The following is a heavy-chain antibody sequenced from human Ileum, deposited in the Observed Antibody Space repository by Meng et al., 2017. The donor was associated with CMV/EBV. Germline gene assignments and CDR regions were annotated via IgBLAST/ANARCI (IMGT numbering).Heavy chain of an antibody. Sequence: SETLSLTCNVSGVSVSSTSHYWGWIRQPPGKGLEWIGSIYYSGTTYYNPSLKSRVTMSVDTSKNQFSLKLTSVTAADTAVYYCARPRLTSYYNPYDQDFWGQGTMVTVSS. CDR1: GVSVSSTSHY. CDR3: ARPRLTSYYNPYDQDF. CDR2: IYYSGTT. D-gene: IGHD3-9*01. V-gene: IGHV4-39*01. J-gene: IGHJ4*02.